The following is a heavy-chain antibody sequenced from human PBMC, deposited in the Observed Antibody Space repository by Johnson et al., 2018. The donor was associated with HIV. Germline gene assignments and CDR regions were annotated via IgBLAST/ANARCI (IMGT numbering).Heavy chain of an antibody. V-gene: IGHV3-30*04. J-gene: IGHJ3*02. D-gene: IGHD6-25*01. Sequence: QVQLVESGGGVVQPGRSLRPSCAASGFTFSSYAMHWVRQAPGKGREWVAVISYDGSNKYHADSVKGRFTISRDNSKNTLYLQMNSLRPEDTAAYYCATIAAHGAAFDIWGQGTVVTVSS. CDR3: ATIAAHGAAFDI. CDR2: ISYDGSNK. CDR1: GFTFSSYA.